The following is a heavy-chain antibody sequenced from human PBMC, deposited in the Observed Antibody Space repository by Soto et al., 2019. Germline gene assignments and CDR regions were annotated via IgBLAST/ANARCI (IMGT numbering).Heavy chain of an antibody. J-gene: IGHJ4*02. CDR3: ARGYYDSSGYYYTDY. CDR1: GGSISSGCYY. CDR2: IYYSGST. D-gene: IGHD3-22*01. Sequence: SETLSLTCTVSGGSISSGCYYWSWIRQHPGKGLEWIGYIYYSGSTYYNPSLKSRVTISVDTSKNQFSLKLSSVTAADTAVYYCARGYYDSSGYYYTDYWGQGTLVTVSS. V-gene: IGHV4-31*03.